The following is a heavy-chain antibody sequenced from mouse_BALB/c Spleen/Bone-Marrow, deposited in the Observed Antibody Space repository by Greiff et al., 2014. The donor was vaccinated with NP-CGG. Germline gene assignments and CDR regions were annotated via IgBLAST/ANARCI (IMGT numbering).Heavy chain of an antibody. Sequence: VQLQQSGAELVKPGASVKLSCTASGFNVKDTYLHWVKQRPEQGLDWIGRIDPAIFTKYDPKFQGKATITADTSSNTAYLHLSSLTSEDTAVYYCASYRYGWYFDVWGAGTTVTVSS. CDR1: GFNVKDTY. CDR3: ASYRYGWYFDV. CDR2: IDPAIFT. D-gene: IGHD2-14*01. J-gene: IGHJ1*01. V-gene: IGHV14-3*02.